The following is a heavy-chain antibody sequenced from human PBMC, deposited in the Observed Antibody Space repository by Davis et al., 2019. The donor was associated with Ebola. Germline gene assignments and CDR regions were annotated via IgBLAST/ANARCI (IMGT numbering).Heavy chain of an antibody. V-gene: IGHV3-23*01. J-gene: IGHJ6*02. D-gene: IGHD1-14*01. CDR3: AKPDDYYYGMDV. CDR2: VTSSGGGT. Sequence: GGSLRLSCAASGFTFSNYAMTWARQAPGKGLEWVSAVTSSGGGTYYADSVKGRFTISRDNSKNTLYLQMNSLRAEDTAVYYCAKPDDYYYGMDVWGQGTTVTVSS. CDR1: GFTFSNYA.